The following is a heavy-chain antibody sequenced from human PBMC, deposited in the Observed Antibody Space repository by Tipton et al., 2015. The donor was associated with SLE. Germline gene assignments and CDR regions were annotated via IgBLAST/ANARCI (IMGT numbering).Heavy chain of an antibody. D-gene: IGHD1-26*01. CDR3: ARFHLKSYYEFDS. Sequence: TLSLTCTVSGVSIRRHYWSWIRLSPGKGLEWIVYTYNNDRTKYNPSLESRVTVSVDTSRNVLSLKLSSVTAADTAVYFCARFHLKSYYEFDSWGQGMLVTVSP. J-gene: IGHJ5*01. V-gene: IGHV4-59*11. CDR1: GVSIRRHY. CDR2: TYNNDRT.